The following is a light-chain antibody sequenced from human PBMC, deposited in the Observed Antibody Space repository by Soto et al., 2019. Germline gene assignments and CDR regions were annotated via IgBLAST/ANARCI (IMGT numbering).Light chain of an antibody. Sequence: QAVVTQPPSASGTPGQRVTISCSGSSSNIGSNYVFWYQQLPGMAPKLLIYRNNQRPSGVPDRFSGSKSGTSASLAISGLRSEDEADYYCAAWDDSLSGHVVFGGGTQLTVL. CDR2: RNN. V-gene: IGLV1-47*01. CDR3: AAWDDSLSGHVV. CDR1: SSNIGSNY. J-gene: IGLJ2*01.